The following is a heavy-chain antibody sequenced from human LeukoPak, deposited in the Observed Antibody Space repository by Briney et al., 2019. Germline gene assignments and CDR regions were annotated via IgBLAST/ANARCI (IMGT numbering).Heavy chain of an antibody. Sequence: GGSLRLSCAASGFTFSTYSMNWVRQAPGKGLEWVGRIKSKTDGGTTDYAAPVKGRFTISRDDSKNTLYLQMNSLKTEDTAVYYCTTDPDIVVVPAADGVYYYGMDVWGQGTTVTVSS. V-gene: IGHV3-15*01. CDR3: TTDPDIVVVPAADGVYYYGMDV. J-gene: IGHJ6*02. CDR1: GFTFSTYS. CDR2: IKSKTDGGTT. D-gene: IGHD2-2*01.